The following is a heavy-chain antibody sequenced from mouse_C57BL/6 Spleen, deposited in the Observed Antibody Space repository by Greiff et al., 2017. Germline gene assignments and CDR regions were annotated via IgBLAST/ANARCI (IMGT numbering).Heavy chain of an antibody. CDR3: ARRRNSRNYESYFDY. CDR2: INPSNGGT. Sequence: QVQLQQPGTELVKPGASVKLSCKASGYTFTSYWMHWVKQRPGQGLEWIGNINPSNGGTNYNEKFKSKATLTVDKSSSTAYMQLRSLTSEDSAVYNCARRRNSRNYESYFDYWGQGTTLTVSS. D-gene: IGHD2-1*01. V-gene: IGHV1-53*01. CDR1: GYTFTSYW. J-gene: IGHJ2*01.